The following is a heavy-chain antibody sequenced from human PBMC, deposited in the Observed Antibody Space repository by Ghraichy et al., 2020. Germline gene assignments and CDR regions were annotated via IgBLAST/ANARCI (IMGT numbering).Heavy chain of an antibody. J-gene: IGHJ2*01. Sequence: GGSLRLSCAASGFTVSSNYMSWVRQAPGKGLEWVSVIYSGGSTYYADSVKGRFTISRDNSKNTLYLQMNSLRAEDTAVYYCARVPPGTASRIGWYFDLWGRGTLVTVSS. D-gene: IGHD3-10*01. CDR1: GFTVSSNY. V-gene: IGHV3-53*01. CDR3: ARVPPGTASRIGWYFDL. CDR2: IYSGGST.